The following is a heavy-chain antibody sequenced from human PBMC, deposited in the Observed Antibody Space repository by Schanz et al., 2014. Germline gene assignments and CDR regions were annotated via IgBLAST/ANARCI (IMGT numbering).Heavy chain of an antibody. D-gene: IGHD3-22*01. CDR1: GFSFSTYA. CDR2: ISYDGRNK. J-gene: IGHJ6*02. V-gene: IGHV3-30*04. CDR3: AKDHFGHYDSSGCSDCYYYGMDV. Sequence: VQLVESGGGVVQPGRSLRLSCAASGFSFSTYAMHWVRQAPGKGLEWVAVISYDGRNKYFADSVKGRFTISRDNSKNTLFLQVNSLRAEDTAVYYCAKDHFGHYDSSGCSDCYYYGMDVWGQGTTVTVSS.